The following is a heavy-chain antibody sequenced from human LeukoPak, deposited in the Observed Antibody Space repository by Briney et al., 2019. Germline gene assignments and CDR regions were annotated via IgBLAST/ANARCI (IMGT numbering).Heavy chain of an antibody. CDR1: GFTPSYYP. CDR3: ARGARCNLNKCNSFDF. CDR2: ICSGGGAT. V-gene: IGHV3-23*01. Sequence: GTPCPSPALSGFTPSYYPLAWVPDAPGGGVAWVASICSGGGATISGDPVRGRFTVARDNSRNTVYLEIDSLRAEDTALYYCARGARCNLNKCNSFDFWGQGTMLTVSS. J-gene: IGHJ3*01. D-gene: IGHD2/OR15-2a*01.